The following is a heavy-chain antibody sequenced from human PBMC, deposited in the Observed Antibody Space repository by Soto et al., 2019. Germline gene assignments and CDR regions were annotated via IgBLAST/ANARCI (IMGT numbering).Heavy chain of an antibody. V-gene: IGHV3-64D*06. Sequence: PGGSLRLSCAASGFTFSSYAMHWVRQAPGKGLEYVSAISSNGGSTYYADSVKGRFTISRDNSKNTLYLQMSSLRAEDTAVYYCVKGYSSGSRGTFDYWGQGTLVTVS. CDR2: ISSNGGST. D-gene: IGHD3-22*01. CDR3: VKGYSSGSRGTFDY. CDR1: GFTFSSYA. J-gene: IGHJ4*02.